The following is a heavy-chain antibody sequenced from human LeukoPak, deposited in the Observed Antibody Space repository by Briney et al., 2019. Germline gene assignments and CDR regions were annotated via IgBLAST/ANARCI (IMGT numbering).Heavy chain of an antibody. CDR2: IYYSGST. CDR1: GGSISSYY. Sequence: SETLSLTCAVSGGSISSYYWSWIRQPPGKGLEWIGYIYYSGSTYYNPSLKSRVTISVDTSKNQFSLKLSSVTAADTAVYYCARAGYYDFWSGYFPDVWGKGTTVTVSS. CDR3: ARAGYYDFWSGYFPDV. D-gene: IGHD3-3*01. V-gene: IGHV4-30-4*08. J-gene: IGHJ6*04.